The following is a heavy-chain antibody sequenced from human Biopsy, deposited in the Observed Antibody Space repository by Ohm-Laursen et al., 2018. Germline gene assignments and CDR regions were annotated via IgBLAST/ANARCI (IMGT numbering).Heavy chain of an antibody. V-gene: IGHV1-69*01. J-gene: IGHJ4*02. CDR3: ARDALGGGSYRFFY. CDR1: GGTFSNYG. Sequence: SSVKVSCKAPGGTFSNYGVNWVRQAPGQGLEWLGGVIPIFGTANYAQKFQGRVTITADESTSTAYMELSSLRSDDTAVYYCARDALGGGSYRFFYWGQGSLVTVSS. D-gene: IGHD1-26*01. CDR2: VIPIFGTA.